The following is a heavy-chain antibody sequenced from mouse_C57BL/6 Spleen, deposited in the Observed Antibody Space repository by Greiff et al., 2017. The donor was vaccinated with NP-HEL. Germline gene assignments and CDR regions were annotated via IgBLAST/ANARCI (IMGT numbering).Heavy chain of an antibody. Sequence: VKVVASGPGLVAPSQSLSITCTVSGFSLTSYGVHWVRQPPGQGLEWLVVIWSDGSTTYNSALKSRLSISKDNSKSQVFLKMNSLQTDDTAMYYCARHGSSYVDAMDYWGQGTSVTVSS. V-gene: IGHV2-6-1*01. CDR2: IWSDGST. D-gene: IGHD1-1*01. CDR3: ARHGSSYVDAMDY. CDR1: GFSLTSYG. J-gene: IGHJ4*01.